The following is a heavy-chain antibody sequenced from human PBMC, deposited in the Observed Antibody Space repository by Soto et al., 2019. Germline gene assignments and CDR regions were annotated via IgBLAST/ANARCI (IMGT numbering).Heavy chain of an antibody. CDR2: ISYEGSNK. D-gene: IGHD3-9*01. CDR3: AKDRADILTGYQYYYGMDI. CDR1: GFTFSSYG. J-gene: IGHJ6*02. V-gene: IGHV3-30*18. Sequence: QVQLVESGGGVVQPGRSRRLSCAASGFTFSSYGMHWVRQAPGKGLEWVAVISYEGSNKSYADSVKGRFTISRDNSKNTLYLQMNSLRAEDTAVYYCAKDRADILTGYQYYYGMDIWGQGTTVTVSS.